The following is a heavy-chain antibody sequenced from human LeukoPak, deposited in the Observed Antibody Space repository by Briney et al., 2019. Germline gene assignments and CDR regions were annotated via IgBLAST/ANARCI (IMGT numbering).Heavy chain of an antibody. Sequence: SETLSLTCTVSGGSISSSSYYWGWVRQPPGKGLERIGSIYYSGSTYYNPSLKSRVTISVDTSKNQFSLKLSSVTAADTAVYYCARVFGESIAARYYFDYWGQGTLVTVSS. CDR1: GGSISSSSYY. CDR2: IYYSGST. V-gene: IGHV4-39*07. CDR3: ARVFGESIAARYYFDY. J-gene: IGHJ4*02. D-gene: IGHD6-6*01.